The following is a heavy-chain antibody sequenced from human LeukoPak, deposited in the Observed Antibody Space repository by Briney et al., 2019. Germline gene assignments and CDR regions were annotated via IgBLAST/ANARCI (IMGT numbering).Heavy chain of an antibody. Sequence: SETLSLTCTLSGDSITSSDHYWVWIRQSPGKGLEWIGSVSHSGNTYYKSSLRSRVTVSLDTSENEFSLILTSVTAADTAEYYCARHLYYSASAFWYIDLWGRGTLVIVSP. D-gene: IGHD3-10*01. V-gene: IGHV4-39*01. CDR2: VSHSGNT. CDR1: GDSITSSDHY. CDR3: ARHLYYSASAFWYIDL. J-gene: IGHJ2*01.